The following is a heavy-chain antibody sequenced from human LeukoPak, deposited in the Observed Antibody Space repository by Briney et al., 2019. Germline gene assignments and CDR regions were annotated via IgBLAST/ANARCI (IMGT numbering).Heavy chain of an antibody. Sequence: SETLSLTCAVYGGSFSGYYWSWIRQPPGKGLEWIGYIYYSGSTNYNPSLKSRVTISVDTSKNQFSLKLSSVTAADTAVYYCARQHTGREDGTRGYFDYWGQGTLVTVSS. CDR3: ARQHTGREDGTRGYFDY. V-gene: IGHV4-59*08. D-gene: IGHD5-24*01. CDR1: GGSFSGYY. CDR2: IYYSGST. J-gene: IGHJ4*02.